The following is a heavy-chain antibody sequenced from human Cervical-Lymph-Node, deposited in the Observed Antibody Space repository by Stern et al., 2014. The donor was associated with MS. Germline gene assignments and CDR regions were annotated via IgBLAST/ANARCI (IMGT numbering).Heavy chain of an antibody. CDR1: GGSITGHH. J-gene: IGHJ4*02. CDR3: ARDVEFGSSGHYRDY. D-gene: IGHD3-22*01. CDR2: IYYSGST. Sequence: DQLVESGPGLVKPSETLSLTCTVSGGSITGHHWSWIRQPPGKGLEWIGYIYYSGSTNYNPSLKSRVTISVDTSKNQFSLKMSSVTAADTAVYYCARDVEFGSSGHYRDYWGQGTLVTVSS. V-gene: IGHV4-59*11.